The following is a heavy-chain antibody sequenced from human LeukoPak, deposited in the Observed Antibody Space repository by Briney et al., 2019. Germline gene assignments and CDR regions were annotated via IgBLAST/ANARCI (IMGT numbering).Heavy chain of an antibody. J-gene: IGHJ4*02. Sequence: GGSLRLSCVASGFTFSSYWMHWVRQAPGKGLVWVSRINGDGSSTNYADSVKGRFTISRDNAKNTLYLQMNSLRAEDTAVYYCASMYSSGSSNGYWGQGTLVTVSS. CDR1: GFTFSSYW. V-gene: IGHV3-74*01. CDR3: ASMYSSGSSNGY. D-gene: IGHD3-22*01. CDR2: INGDGSST.